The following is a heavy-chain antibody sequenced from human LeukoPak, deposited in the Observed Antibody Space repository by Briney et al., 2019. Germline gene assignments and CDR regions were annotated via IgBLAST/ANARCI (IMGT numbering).Heavy chain of an antibody. J-gene: IGHJ4*02. V-gene: IGHV4-59*08. D-gene: IGHD6-19*01. Sequence: SETLSLTCTVSGGSIGRDYWTWIRQPPGKGLEYIGYIYYNGAINYNPSLKSRVTISVDTSKNQFSLKLSSVTAADTAVYFCAKYGNSGWVIDSWGQGTLVTVSS. CDR2: IYYNGAI. CDR3: AKYGNSGWVIDS. CDR1: GGSIGRDY.